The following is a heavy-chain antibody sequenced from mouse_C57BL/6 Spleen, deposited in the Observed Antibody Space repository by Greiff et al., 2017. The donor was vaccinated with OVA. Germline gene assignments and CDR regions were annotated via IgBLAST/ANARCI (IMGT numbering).Heavy chain of an antibody. CDR1: GFTFSDAW. Sequence: EVKVEESGGGLVQPGGSMKLSCAASGFTFSDAWMDWVRQSPEKGLEWVAEIRNKANNHATYYAESVKGRFTISRDDSKSSVYLQMNSLRAEDTGIYYCTGTGYDDAGFAYWGQGTLVTVSA. V-gene: IGHV6-6*01. D-gene: IGHD2-2*01. CDR2: IRNKANNHAT. J-gene: IGHJ3*01. CDR3: TGTGYDDAGFAY.